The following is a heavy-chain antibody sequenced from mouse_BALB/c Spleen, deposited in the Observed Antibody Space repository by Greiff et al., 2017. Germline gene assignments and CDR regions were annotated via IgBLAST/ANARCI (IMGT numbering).Heavy chain of an antibody. Sequence: EVMLVESGGGLVQPGGSRKLSCAASGFTFSSFGMHWVRQAPEKGLEWVAYISSGSSTIYYADTVTGRFTISRDNPKNTLFLQMTSLRSEDTAMYYCARVNHCDYWGQGTTLTVSS. J-gene: IGHJ2*01. CDR1: GFTFSSFG. V-gene: IGHV5-17*02. CDR3: ARVNHCDY. CDR2: ISSGSSTI.